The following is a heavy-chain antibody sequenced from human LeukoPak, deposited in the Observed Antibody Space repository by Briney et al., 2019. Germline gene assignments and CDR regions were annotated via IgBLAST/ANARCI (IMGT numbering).Heavy chain of an antibody. CDR2: FYYSGYT. Sequence: PSETLPLTCTVPGGSISSIGYYWGGIRQPPGKGLEWIVSFYYSGYTYYNPSLKSRVTISVDTSKNHFSLRVNSVTAADTAVYYCARHDLWGQGTLVTVSS. V-gene: IGHV4-39*01. CDR3: ARHDL. CDR1: GGSISSIGYY. J-gene: IGHJ4*02.